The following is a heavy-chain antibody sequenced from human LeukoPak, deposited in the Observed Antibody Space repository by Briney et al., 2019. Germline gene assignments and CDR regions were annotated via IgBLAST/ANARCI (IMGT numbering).Heavy chain of an antibody. Sequence: SETLSLTCSVSGGSISSGNYFWSWIRQPAGKGLEWIGHIYTSGSTYYNPSLKSRVTISLDTSKNQFSLKLSSVTAADTAVYYGARERYYYYYMDVWGKGTTVTVSS. V-gene: IGHV4-61*09. CDR2: IYTSGST. CDR3: ARERYYYYYMDV. J-gene: IGHJ6*03. CDR1: GGSISSGNYF.